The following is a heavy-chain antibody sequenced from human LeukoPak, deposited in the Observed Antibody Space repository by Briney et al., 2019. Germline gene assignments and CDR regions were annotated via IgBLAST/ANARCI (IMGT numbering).Heavy chain of an antibody. Sequence: PGGSLRLSCAASGFTVSSNYMSWVRQAPGKGLEWVSVLYSGGSTYYADSVKGRFTISRDNSKNTLYLQMNSLRAEDTAVYYCAKDWGNYYDSSGYYYAFDYWGQGTLVTVSS. J-gene: IGHJ4*02. CDR1: GFTVSSNY. D-gene: IGHD3-22*01. V-gene: IGHV3-53*01. CDR2: LYSGGST. CDR3: AKDWGNYYDSSGYYYAFDY.